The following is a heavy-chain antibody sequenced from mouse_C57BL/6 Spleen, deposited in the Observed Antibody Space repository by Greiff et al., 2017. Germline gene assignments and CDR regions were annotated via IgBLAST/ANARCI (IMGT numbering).Heavy chain of an antibody. V-gene: IGHV5-17*01. D-gene: IGHD4-1*01. CDR1: GFTFSDYG. CDR2: IRSGSSTI. J-gene: IGHJ2*01. Sequence: EVMLVESGGGLVKPGGSLKLSCAASGFTFSDYGMHWVRQAPEKGLEWVAYIRSGSSTIYYADTVKGRFTISRDNAKTTLFLQMTSLRSEDTAMYYCARNWIDYWGKGTTLTVSS. CDR3: ARNWIDY.